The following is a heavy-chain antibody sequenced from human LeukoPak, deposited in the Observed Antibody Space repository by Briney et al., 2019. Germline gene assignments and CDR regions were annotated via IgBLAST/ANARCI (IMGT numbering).Heavy chain of an antibody. J-gene: IGHJ4*02. CDR1: GFTFSSYW. Sequence: GGSLRLSCAASGFTFSSYWMSWVRQAPGKGLEWVANIKQDGSEKYYVDSVKGRFTISRDNAKNSLYLQMNSLRAEDTAVYYCARDTYGSGSYYNDLYFYYWGQGTLVTVSS. CDR2: IKQDGSEK. V-gene: IGHV3-7*01. D-gene: IGHD3-10*01. CDR3: ARDTYGSGSYYNDLYFYY.